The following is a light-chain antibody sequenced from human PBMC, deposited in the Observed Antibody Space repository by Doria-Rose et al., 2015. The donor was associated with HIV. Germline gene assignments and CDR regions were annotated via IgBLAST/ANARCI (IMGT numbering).Light chain of an antibody. CDR2: WAS. CDR3: QQYYDTPS. Sequence: DIQLTQSPESLGMSLGERATLNCKSNQSLLYTSKNYLAWYQQKPGQPPKLLIYWASTWQSGFPARFSGSGSWTDFTLTISSLEAEDVAVYYCQQYYDTPSFGPGTTVDIK. V-gene: IGKV4-1*01. CDR1: QSLLYTSKNY. J-gene: IGKJ3*01.